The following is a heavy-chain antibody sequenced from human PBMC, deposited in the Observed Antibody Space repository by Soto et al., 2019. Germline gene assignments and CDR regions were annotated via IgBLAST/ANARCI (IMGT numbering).Heavy chain of an antibody. CDR2: INTYTGDT. CDR3: AREEGSGWYGDEY. J-gene: IGHJ4*02. V-gene: IGHV1-18*01. Sequence: QVQLVQSGSEVKKPGASVKVSCKASGYTFIDYGITWVRQAPGQGLEWMGRINTYTGDTNYAQRVQGRVTMTTDTATSTAYMELRGLRSADTAVYYCAREEGSGWYGDEYWGQGTLVTVSP. CDR1: GYTFIDYG. D-gene: IGHD6-19*01.